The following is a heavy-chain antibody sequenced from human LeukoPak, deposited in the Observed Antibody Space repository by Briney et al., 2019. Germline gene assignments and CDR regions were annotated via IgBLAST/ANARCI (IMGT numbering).Heavy chain of an antibody. J-gene: IGHJ4*02. CDR2: ISGSGGST. D-gene: IGHD3-22*01. Sequence: GGSLRLSCAASGFTFSSYAMSWVRQAPGKGLEWVSAISGSGGSTYNADSVKGRFTISRDNSKNTLYLQMNSLRAEDTAVYYCAKDRIITMIVVALDYWGQGTLVTVSS. V-gene: IGHV3-23*01. CDR3: AKDRIITMIVVALDY. CDR1: GFTFSSYA.